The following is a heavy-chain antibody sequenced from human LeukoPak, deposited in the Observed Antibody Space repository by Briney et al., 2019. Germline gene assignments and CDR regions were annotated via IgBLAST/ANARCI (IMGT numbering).Heavy chain of an antibody. CDR3: ARLIEVFKMVRGVIYMDV. Sequence: PSETLSLTCTVSGGSISSSSYYWGWIRQPPGKGLEWIGSIYYSGSTYYNPSLKSRVTISVDTSKNQFSLKLSSVTAADTAVYYCARLIEVFKMVRGVIYMDVWGKGTTVTVSS. J-gene: IGHJ6*03. V-gene: IGHV4-39*01. D-gene: IGHD3-10*01. CDR1: GGSISSSSYY. CDR2: IYYSGST.